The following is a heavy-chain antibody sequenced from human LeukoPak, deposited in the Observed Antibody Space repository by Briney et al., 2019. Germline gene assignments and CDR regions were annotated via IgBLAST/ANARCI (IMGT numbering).Heavy chain of an antibody. CDR3: ARIGYSSGWWGYFQH. Sequence: SETLSLTCTVSGYSISSGYYWGWIRQPPGKGLEWIGSIYHSGSTYYNPSLKSRVTISVDTSKNQFSLKLSSVTAADTAVYYCARIGYSSGWWGYFQHWGQGTLVTVSS. V-gene: IGHV4-38-2*02. D-gene: IGHD6-19*01. CDR1: GYSISSGYY. CDR2: IYHSGST. J-gene: IGHJ1*01.